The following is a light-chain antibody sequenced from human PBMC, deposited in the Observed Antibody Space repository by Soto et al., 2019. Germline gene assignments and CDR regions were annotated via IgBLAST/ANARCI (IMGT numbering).Light chain of an antibody. J-gene: IGLJ2*01. CDR1: SSDVGNYNL. CDR3: CSYAGSITFT. Sequence: QSALTQPASVSGSPGQSITISCTGTSSDVGNYNLVSWYQHHPGKAPRLIIFETRKRPSGVSDRFSGSKSGNTASLTIAGLQSEDEATYYCCSYAGSITFTFGGGTKLTVL. V-gene: IGLV2-23*02. CDR2: ETR.